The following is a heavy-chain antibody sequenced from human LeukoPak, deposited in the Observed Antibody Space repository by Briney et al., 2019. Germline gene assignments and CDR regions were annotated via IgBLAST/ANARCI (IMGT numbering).Heavy chain of an antibody. CDR3: ARDLGFGELLPNY. CDR2: IYYSGST. CDR1: GGSISSYY. V-gene: IGHV4-59*01. Sequence: SETLSLTRTVSGGSISSYYWSWIRQPPGKGLEWIGYIYYSGSTNYNPSLKSRVTISVDTSKNQFSLKLSSVTAADTAVYYCARDLGFGELLPNYWGQGTLVTVSS. D-gene: IGHD3-10*01. J-gene: IGHJ4*02.